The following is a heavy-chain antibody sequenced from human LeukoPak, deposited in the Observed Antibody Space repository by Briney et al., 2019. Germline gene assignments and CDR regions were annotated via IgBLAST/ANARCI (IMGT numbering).Heavy chain of an antibody. CDR2: ISTNGDIT. CDR3: ARDDGYDNSGYNFFDH. CDR1: GFXFSSYA. Sequence: PGGSLRLSCAASGFXFSSYAIHWVRQAPGKGLEYVSGISTNGDITYYTNSVKGRFTISRDNSKNTVYLQLGSLRAEDTAVYYCARDDGYDNSGYNFFDHWGQGTLVTVSS. J-gene: IGHJ4*02. V-gene: IGHV3-64*01. D-gene: IGHD3-22*01.